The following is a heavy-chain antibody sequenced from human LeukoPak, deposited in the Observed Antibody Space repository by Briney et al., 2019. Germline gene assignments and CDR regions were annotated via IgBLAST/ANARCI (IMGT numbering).Heavy chain of an antibody. V-gene: IGHV3-48*04. D-gene: IGHD1-26*01. CDR1: GFTFSSYS. Sequence: GGSLRLSCAASGFTFSSYSMNWVRQAPGKGLEWVSFISSSSSTIYYADSVKGRFTICRDNAKNSLYLQMNSLRAEDTAVYYCARDRGGSYSAIDYWGQGTLVTVSS. CDR2: ISSSSSTI. CDR3: ARDRGGSYSAIDY. J-gene: IGHJ4*02.